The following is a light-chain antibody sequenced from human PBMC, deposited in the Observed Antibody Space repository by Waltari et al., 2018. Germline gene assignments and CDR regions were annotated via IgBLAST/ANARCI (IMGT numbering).Light chain of an antibody. CDR1: QSVSSN. J-gene: IGKJ1*01. CDR2: GAS. Sequence: ERVMTQSPATLSVSPGERATLSCRASQSVSSNLAWYQQKFGQAPRLLRYGASTRATGIPARFSGSGSGTEFTLTISSLQSEDFAVYYCQQYDYWPTFGQGTKVEIK. V-gene: IGKV3-15*01. CDR3: QQYDYWPT.